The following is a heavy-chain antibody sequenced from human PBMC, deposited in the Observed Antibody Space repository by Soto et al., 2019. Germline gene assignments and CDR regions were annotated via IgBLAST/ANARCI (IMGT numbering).Heavy chain of an antibody. CDR1: GFTFSSYG. V-gene: IGHV3-30*18. Sequence: QVQLVESGGGVVQPGRSLRLSCAASGFTFSSYGMHWVRQAPGKGLEWVAVISYDGSNKYYADSVKGRFTISRDNSKNTLYLQMNSLRAEDTAVYYCAKDLAFNYYGSGTDLSRGMDVWGQGTTVTVSS. CDR3: AKDLAFNYYGSGTDLSRGMDV. D-gene: IGHD3-10*01. J-gene: IGHJ6*02. CDR2: ISYDGSNK.